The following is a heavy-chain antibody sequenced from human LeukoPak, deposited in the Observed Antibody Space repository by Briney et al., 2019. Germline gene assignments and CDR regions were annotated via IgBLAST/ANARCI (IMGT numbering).Heavy chain of an antibody. D-gene: IGHD1-26*01. CDR3: TREVSGSLYFDY. V-gene: IGHV3-74*01. J-gene: IGHJ4*02. CDR2: INSDGSSR. CDR1: GFTFRSYW. Sequence: GGSLRLSCAASGFTFRSYWMHWVRQAPGKGLVWVSRINSDGSSRSYADSVEGRLTISRDNAKNTLYLQMNSLRADDTAVYYCTREVSGSLYFDYWGQGNLVTVSS.